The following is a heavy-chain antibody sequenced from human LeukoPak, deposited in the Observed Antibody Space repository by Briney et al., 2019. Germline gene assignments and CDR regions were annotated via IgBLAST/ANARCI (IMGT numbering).Heavy chain of an antibody. D-gene: IGHD4-11*01. Sequence: GGSLRLSCAASGFTFSNYAMNWVRQAPGKGLEWVSGISGSGGSAYYADSVKGRFTISRDNSKNTLYLQMISLRAEDTAVYYCAKDRYSNYGNWFDPRGQGTLVTVFS. CDR2: ISGSGGSA. V-gene: IGHV3-23*01. CDR1: GFTFSNYA. J-gene: IGHJ5*02. CDR3: AKDRYSNYGNWFDP.